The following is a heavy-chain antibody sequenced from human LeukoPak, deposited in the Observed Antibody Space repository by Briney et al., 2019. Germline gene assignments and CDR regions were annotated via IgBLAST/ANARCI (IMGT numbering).Heavy chain of an antibody. V-gene: IGHV3-30*18. CDR3: AKKNYHRFDY. J-gene: IGHJ4*02. Sequence: GGSLRLSCAAPGFTFSSYGMHWVRQAPGKGLEWVAVISYDGSNKYYADSVKGRFTISRDNSKNTLYLQMNSLRAEDTAVYYCAKKNYHRFDYWGQGTLVIVSS. D-gene: IGHD5-24*01. CDR1: GFTFSSYG. CDR2: ISYDGSNK.